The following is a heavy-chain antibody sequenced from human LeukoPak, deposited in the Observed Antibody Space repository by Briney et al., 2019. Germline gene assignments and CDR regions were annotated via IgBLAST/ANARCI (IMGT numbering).Heavy chain of an antibody. V-gene: IGHV4-61*02. CDR1: GDSISSGDYY. Sequence: SQTLSLTCTVSGDSISSGDYYWSWIRQPAGKGLEWIGRISSSGSTNYNPSLKSRVTISVDTSKNQFSLKLSSVTAADTAVYFCARGPYSYDSSGAFDIWGQGTMVTISS. CDR2: ISSSGST. D-gene: IGHD3-22*01. J-gene: IGHJ3*02. CDR3: ARGPYSYDSSGAFDI.